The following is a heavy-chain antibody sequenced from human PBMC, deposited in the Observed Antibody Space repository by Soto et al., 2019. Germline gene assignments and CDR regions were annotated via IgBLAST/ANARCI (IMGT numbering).Heavy chain of an antibody. Sequence: QVQLVESGGGVVQPGRSLRLSCAASGFTFSSYAVHWVRQAPGKGLEWVAVISYDGSNQYYADSVKGRFTISRDNXKNTLYLQMNSLRVEDTAVYYCARDLLRFGELVDYWGQGTLVTVSS. CDR1: GFTFSSYA. D-gene: IGHD3-10*01. J-gene: IGHJ4*02. CDR2: ISYDGSNQ. CDR3: ARDLLRFGELVDY. V-gene: IGHV3-30-3*01.